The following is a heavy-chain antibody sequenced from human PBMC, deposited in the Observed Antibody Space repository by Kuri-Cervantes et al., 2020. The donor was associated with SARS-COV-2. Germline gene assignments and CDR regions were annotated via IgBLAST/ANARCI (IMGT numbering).Heavy chain of an antibody. J-gene: IGHJ6*02. D-gene: IGHD6-13*01. Sequence: ASVKVSCKASGYTLTSYGISWVRQAPGQGLEWMGWISAYNGNTNYAQKPQGRVTMTTDTSTSTAYMELRSLSSDDTAVYYCARRIAAAGYYYYYGMDVWGQGTTVTVSS. CDR3: ARRIAAAGYYYYYGMDV. CDR2: ISAYNGNT. V-gene: IGHV1-18*04. CDR1: GYTLTSYG.